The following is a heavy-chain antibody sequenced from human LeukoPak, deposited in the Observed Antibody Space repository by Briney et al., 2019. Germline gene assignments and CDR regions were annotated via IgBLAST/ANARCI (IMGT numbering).Heavy chain of an antibody. CDR2: FDPEDGET. V-gene: IGHV1-24*01. Sequence: ASVKVSCKVSGYTLTELSMHWVRQAPGKGLEWMGGFDPEDGETIYAQKFQGRVTMTEDTSTDTAYMELSSLRSEDTAVYYCARGGVFITMVRGVRAFDIWGQGTMVTVSS. D-gene: IGHD3-10*01. CDR1: GYTLTELS. J-gene: IGHJ3*02. CDR3: ARGGVFITMVRGVRAFDI.